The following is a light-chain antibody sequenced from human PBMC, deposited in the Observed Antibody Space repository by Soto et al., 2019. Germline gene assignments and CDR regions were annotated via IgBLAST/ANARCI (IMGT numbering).Light chain of an antibody. J-gene: IGKJ1*01. Sequence: DIQMTQSPSSLSAFVGDRVTITCRASQSISSYLNWYQQKPGKAPNLLIYATSSLQGGVPSRFSGSGSGTEFTLTISSLQSEDFTVYSCLQYHNLWAFGQGTKVDIK. CDR3: LQYHNLWA. CDR2: ATS. V-gene: IGKV1-39*01. CDR1: QSISSY.